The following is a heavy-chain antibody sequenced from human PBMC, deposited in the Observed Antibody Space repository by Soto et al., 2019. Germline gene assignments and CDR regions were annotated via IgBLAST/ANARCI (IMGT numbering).Heavy chain of an antibody. CDR2: LIAMLGTP. CDR1: GGTFGSQG. CDR3: ARGAMANFDY. Sequence: ASVKVSCKASGGTFGSQGIAWVRQAPGQGLEWMGGLIAMLGTPTYAKKVQGRATISADESLTSSYLELRSLRSEDTGVYFCARGAMANFDYWGQGTVVTVSS. V-gene: IGHV1-69*13. D-gene: IGHD5-18*01. J-gene: IGHJ4*02.